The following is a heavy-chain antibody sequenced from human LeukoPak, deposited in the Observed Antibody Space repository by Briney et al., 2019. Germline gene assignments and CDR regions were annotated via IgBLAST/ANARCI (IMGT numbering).Heavy chain of an antibody. Sequence: PGGSLRLSCAASGFTFSTYTMNWVRQAPGKGLEWVSSISSSSSYIYYTDSLKGRFTISRDNAKNSLYLQMNSLRAEDTAVYCCARDPSGWYLSFDSWGQGTLVTVSS. J-gene: IGHJ4*02. V-gene: IGHV3-21*01. CDR2: ISSSSSYI. CDR3: ARDPSGWYLSFDS. D-gene: IGHD6-19*01. CDR1: GFTFSTYT.